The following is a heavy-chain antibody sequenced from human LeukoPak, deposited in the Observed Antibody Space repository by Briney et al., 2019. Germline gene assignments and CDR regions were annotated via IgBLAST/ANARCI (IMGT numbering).Heavy chain of an antibody. CDR3: ARRGYSYGYPD. Sequence: TSETLSLTCTVSGGSISSYYWSWIRQPPGKGLEWIGYIYYSGSTNYNPSLKSRVTISVDTSKNQFSLKLSSVTAADTAVYYCARRGYSYGYPDWGQGTLVTVSS. CDR1: GGSISSYY. J-gene: IGHJ4*02. V-gene: IGHV4-59*01. CDR2: IYYSGST. D-gene: IGHD5-18*01.